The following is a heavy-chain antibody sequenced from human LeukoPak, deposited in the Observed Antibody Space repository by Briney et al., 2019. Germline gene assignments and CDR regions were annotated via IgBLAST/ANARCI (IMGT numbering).Heavy chain of an antibody. V-gene: IGHV4-34*01. D-gene: IGHD2-2*02. J-gene: IGHJ6*02. Sequence: PSETLSLTCAVYGGSFSGYYWSWIRQPPGKGLEWIGEINHSGSTNYNPSLKSRVTISVDTSKNQFSLKLSSVTAADTAVYYCARGPRNNCSSTSCYTLYYYCGMDVWGQGTTVTVSS. CDR3: ARGPRNNCSSTSCYTLYYYCGMDV. CDR2: INHSGST. CDR1: GGSFSGYY.